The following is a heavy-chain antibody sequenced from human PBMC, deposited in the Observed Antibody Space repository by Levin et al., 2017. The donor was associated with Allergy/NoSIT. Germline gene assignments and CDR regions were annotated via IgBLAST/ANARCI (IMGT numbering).Heavy chain of an antibody. CDR3: ARQYHDSSGYFDPNAFDI. J-gene: IGHJ3*02. CDR2: IYPGDSDT. D-gene: IGHD3-22*01. Sequence: GEFLIIFFIFSFSLFPLSFLGWVRQMPGKGLEWMGIIYPGDSDTRYSPSFQGQVTISADKSISTAYLQWSSLKASDTAMYYCARQYHDSSGYFDPNAFDIWGQGTMVTVSS. V-gene: IGHV5-51*01. CDR1: FSLFPLSF.